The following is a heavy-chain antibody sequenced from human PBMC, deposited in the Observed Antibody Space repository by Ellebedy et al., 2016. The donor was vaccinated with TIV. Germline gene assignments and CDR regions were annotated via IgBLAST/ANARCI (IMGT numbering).Heavy chain of an antibody. CDR2: ISGDAAYI. J-gene: IGHJ3*01. D-gene: IGHD1-14*01. CDR1: GFTFSSYW. CDR3: AREMTGPLRQTDAFDF. Sequence: GESLKISXAASGFTFSSYWMHWVRQAPGKGLVWVSRISGDAAYISYEDSVQGRFTISRDNAKNTLYLQLNSLRADDTAVYYCAREMTGPLRQTDAFDFWGQGTMVTVSS. V-gene: IGHV3-74*01.